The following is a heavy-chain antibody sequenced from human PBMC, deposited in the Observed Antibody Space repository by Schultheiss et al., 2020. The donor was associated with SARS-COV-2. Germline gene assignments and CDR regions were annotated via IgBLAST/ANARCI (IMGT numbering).Heavy chain of an antibody. CDR1: GFTFSSYA. CDR3: ARDRLRYFDWLLDYYGMDV. J-gene: IGHJ6*02. Sequence: GGSLRLSCAASGFTFSSYAMHWVRQAPGKGLEWVAVISYDGSNKYYAESVRGRFATSRDNSKNTLFLQMNSLRPEDTAVYYCARDRLRYFDWLLDYYGMDVWGQGTTVTVSS. D-gene: IGHD3-9*01. CDR2: ISYDGSNK. V-gene: IGHV3-30*09.